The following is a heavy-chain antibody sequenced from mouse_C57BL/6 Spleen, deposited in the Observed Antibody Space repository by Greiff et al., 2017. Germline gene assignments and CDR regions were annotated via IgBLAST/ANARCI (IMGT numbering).Heavy chain of an antibody. Sequence: QVQLQQSGAELVKPGASVKISCKASGYAFSSYWMNWVKQRPGKGLEWIGQIYPGDGDTNYNGQFKGKATLTADKSSSTAYMQLSSLTSEDSAVXFCARGRGYGSSSDWYFDVWGTGTTVTVSS. CDR2: IYPGDGDT. D-gene: IGHD1-1*01. CDR3: ARGRGYGSSSDWYFDV. J-gene: IGHJ1*03. CDR1: GYAFSSYW. V-gene: IGHV1-80*01.